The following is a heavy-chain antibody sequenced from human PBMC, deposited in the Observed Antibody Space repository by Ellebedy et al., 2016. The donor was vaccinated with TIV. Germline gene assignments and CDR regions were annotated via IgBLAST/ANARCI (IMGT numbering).Heavy chain of an antibody. CDR3: ARDGLQLDY. CDR2: RYYSGST. Sequence: SETLSLTCTVSGGSISSYYWSWIRQPPGKGLEWSGYRYYSGSTNYNPTLKSRVTVTVDPSKNQFSLKLSSVTAADTAVYYCARDGLQLDYWGQGTLVTVSS. J-gene: IGHJ4*02. D-gene: IGHD5-24*01. V-gene: IGHV4-59*12. CDR1: GGSISSYY.